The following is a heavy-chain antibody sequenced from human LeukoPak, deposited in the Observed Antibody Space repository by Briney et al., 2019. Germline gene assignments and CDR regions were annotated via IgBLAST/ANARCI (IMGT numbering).Heavy chain of an antibody. CDR1: GVSIRSYY. V-gene: IGHV4-59*08. CDR3: ASTYYYASGTYHRPFDY. CDR2: GYYSGRA. J-gene: IGHJ4*02. Sequence: SETLSLTCTVSGVSIRSYYWSWIRQPPGKGLEWIGYGYYSGRATYNPSLKSRVTISVDTSKNQFSLKLTSVTAADTAVYYCASTYYYASGTYHRPFDYWGQGTLVTVSS. D-gene: IGHD3-10*01.